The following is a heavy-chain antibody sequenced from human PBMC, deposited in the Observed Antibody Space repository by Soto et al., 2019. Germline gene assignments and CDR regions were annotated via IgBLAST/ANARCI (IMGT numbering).Heavy chain of an antibody. CDR3: ARAFFSGSYGFDY. D-gene: IGHD1-26*01. V-gene: IGHV4-61*01. CDR1: GGSVSSGSYY. Sequence: SETLSLTCTVSGGSVSSGSYYWSWIRQPPGKGLEWIGYIYYGGSTNYNPSLKSRVTISVDTSKNQFSLKLSSVTAADTAVYYCARAFFSGSYGFDYWGQGTLVTVSS. CDR2: IYYGGST. J-gene: IGHJ4*02.